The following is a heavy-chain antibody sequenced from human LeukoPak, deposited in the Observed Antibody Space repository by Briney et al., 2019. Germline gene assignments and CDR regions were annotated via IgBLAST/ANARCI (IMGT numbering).Heavy chain of an antibody. CDR3: SGQYSSSSIVDY. J-gene: IGHJ4*02. D-gene: IGHD6-6*01. CDR2: ISSSGSIM. CDR1: GFSFSSYE. V-gene: IGHV3-48*03. Sequence: GGSLRLSCAASGFSFSSYEMNWVRQAPGKGLEWVSYISSSGSIMYSADSVKGRFTISRDNAKNSLYLQMNSLRAEDTAIYYCSGQYSSSSIVDYWGQGTLVTVSS.